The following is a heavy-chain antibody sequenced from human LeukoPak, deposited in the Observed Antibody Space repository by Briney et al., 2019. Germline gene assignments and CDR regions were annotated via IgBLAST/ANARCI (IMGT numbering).Heavy chain of an antibody. CDR1: GYTFTVYY. CDR2: INPNSGGT. Sequence: GASVKVSCKASGYTFTVYYMHWVRQAPGQGLEWMGWINPNSGGTNYAQKFQGRVTMTRDTSISTAYMELSRLRSDDTAVYYCARDHGYDSSGRKSYYFDYWGQGTLVTVSS. V-gene: IGHV1-2*02. D-gene: IGHD3-22*01. CDR3: ARDHGYDSSGRKSYYFDY. J-gene: IGHJ4*02.